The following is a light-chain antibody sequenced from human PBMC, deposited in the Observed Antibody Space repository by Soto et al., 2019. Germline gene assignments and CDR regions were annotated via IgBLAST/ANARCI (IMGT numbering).Light chain of an antibody. CDR3: QVWDSSSDPNYV. CDR2: DDS. Sequence: SYELARPPSVSVAPGQTARITCGGNNIGSKSVHWYRQKPGQAPVLVVYDDSDRPSGIPERFSGSNSGNTATLTISRVEAGDEAAYYCQVWDSSSDPNYVFGTGTKVTVL. V-gene: IGLV3-21*02. CDR1: NIGSKS. J-gene: IGLJ1*01.